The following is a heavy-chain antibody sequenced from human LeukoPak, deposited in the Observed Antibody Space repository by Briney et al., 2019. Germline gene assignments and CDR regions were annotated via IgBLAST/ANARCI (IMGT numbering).Heavy chain of an antibody. CDR2: IYTSGST. CDR1: GGSISSYY. D-gene: IGHD3-3*01. Sequence: PSETLSLTSTVSGGSISSYYWSWIRQPAGKGLEWIGRIYTSGSTNYNPSLKSRVTMSVDTSKNQFSLKLSSVTAADTAVYYCARDPGSWGGYYNWFDPWGQGTLVTVSS. V-gene: IGHV4-4*07. CDR3: ARDPGSWGGYYNWFDP. J-gene: IGHJ5*02.